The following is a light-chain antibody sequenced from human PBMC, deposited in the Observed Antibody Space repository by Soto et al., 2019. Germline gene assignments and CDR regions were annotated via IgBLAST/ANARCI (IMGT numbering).Light chain of an antibody. CDR3: CSYAGSSTYV. CDR2: EVN. J-gene: IGLJ1*01. CDR1: SSDVAVYQY. Sequence: QSALTQPPSASGSPGQSVTISCTGTSSDVAVYQYVSWYQQHPGKAPKLMIYEVNKRPSGVPDRFSGSKSGNTASLTVSGLQPEDGADYYCCSYAGSSTYVFGTGIKVTVL. V-gene: IGLV2-8*01.